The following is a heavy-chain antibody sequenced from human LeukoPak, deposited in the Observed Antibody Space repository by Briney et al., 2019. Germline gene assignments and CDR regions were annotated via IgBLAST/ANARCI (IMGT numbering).Heavy chain of an antibody. D-gene: IGHD3-3*01. CDR3: ARLDDFWSGYWGNYYYYMDV. Sequence: GGSLRLSCAASGFTFSSYWMSWVRQAPGKGLEWVANIKQDGSEKYYVDSVKGRFTISRDNAKNSLYLQMNSLRAEDTAVYYCARLDDFWSGYWGNYYYYMDVWGKGTTATVSS. CDR2: IKQDGSEK. J-gene: IGHJ6*03. V-gene: IGHV3-7*01. CDR1: GFTFSSYW.